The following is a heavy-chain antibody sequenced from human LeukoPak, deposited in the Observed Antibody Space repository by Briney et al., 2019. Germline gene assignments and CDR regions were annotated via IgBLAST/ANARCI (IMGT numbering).Heavy chain of an antibody. CDR1: GFTFSSYA. J-gene: IGHJ4*02. CDR2: TSYDGSNK. D-gene: IGHD2-2*01. CDR3: ARGVVPAACFDY. V-gene: IGHV3-30-3*01. Sequence: GGSLRLSCAASGFTFSSYAMHWVRQAPGKGLEWVAVTSYDGSNKYYADSVKGRFTISRDNSKNTLYLQMNSLRAEDTAVYYCARGVVPAACFDYWGQGTLVTVSS.